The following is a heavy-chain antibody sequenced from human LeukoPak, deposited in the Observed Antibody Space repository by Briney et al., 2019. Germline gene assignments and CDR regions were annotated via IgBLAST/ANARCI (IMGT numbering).Heavy chain of an antibody. CDR2: ISGSGGNT. CDR1: GFTFSSHG. J-gene: IGHJ5*02. V-gene: IGHV3-23*01. CDR3: AKDDNYIRFLS. Sequence: GGSLRLSCAASGFTFSSHGMNWVRQAPGKGLEWVSGISGSGGNTYYADSVKGRFTISRDNSKNTLYLQMNSMRAEDTAVYYCAKDDNYIRFLSWGQGTLVTVSS. D-gene: IGHD3-16*01.